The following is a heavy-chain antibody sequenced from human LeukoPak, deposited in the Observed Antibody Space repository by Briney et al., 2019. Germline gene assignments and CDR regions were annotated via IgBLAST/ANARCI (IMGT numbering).Heavy chain of an antibody. D-gene: IGHD5-18*01. CDR3: ARTNTGSDAFDI. CDR2: INPNSGGT. CDR1: GYTFTGKY. Sequence: GGSVTVSCKASGYTFTGKYMHWVGQAPGEGVEWMGWINPNSGGTNSAQKFQVWVTMTRDTSISTAYMELSRLRSDDTAVYYCARTNTGSDAFDIWGQGTMVTVSS. J-gene: IGHJ3*02. V-gene: IGHV1-2*04.